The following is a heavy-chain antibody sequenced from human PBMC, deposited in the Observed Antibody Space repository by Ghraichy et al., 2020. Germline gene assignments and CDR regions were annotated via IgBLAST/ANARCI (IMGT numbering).Heavy chain of an antibody. D-gene: IGHD2-15*01. CDR2: IKSDGSST. CDR1: GFTLSNYW. CDR3: AREYCSGGRCFFGTGGSHRDY. V-gene: IGHV3-74*01. J-gene: IGHJ4*02. Sequence: GGSLRLSCVASGFTLSNYWMHWVRQAPGKGLVWVSRIKSDGSSTIYADSVKGRFTISRDNAKNTLYLQMSGLRADDTAVYYCAREYCSGGRCFFGTGGSHRDYWGQGTLVTVSS.